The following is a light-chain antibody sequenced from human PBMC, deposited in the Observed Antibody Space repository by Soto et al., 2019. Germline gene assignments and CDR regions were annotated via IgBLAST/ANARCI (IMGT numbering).Light chain of an antibody. Sequence: QSVLTQPPSASGTPGQTVTISCSGSSSNIGSNTVNCYQQLPGTAPKLLIYTNNQRPSGVPDRFSGSKSGTSASLAISGLQSEDEADYYCAAWDDSLNGYVFGAGTKLTVL. J-gene: IGLJ1*01. CDR3: AAWDDSLNGYV. V-gene: IGLV1-44*01. CDR1: SSNIGSNT. CDR2: TNN.